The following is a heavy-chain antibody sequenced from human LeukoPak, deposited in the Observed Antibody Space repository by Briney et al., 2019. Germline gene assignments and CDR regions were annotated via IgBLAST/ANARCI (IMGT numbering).Heavy chain of an antibody. D-gene: IGHD5-12*01. Sequence: PAGGSLRLSCAASGFTFTSYAMSWVRQAPGKGLEGVSTISDSGASTYYADSGKGRFTISRDNSKNTLYLQMNSLRAEDTAVYYCAKAHSVGYRGYFDYWGQGTLVTVSS. CDR3: AKAHSVGYRGYFDY. CDR1: GFTFTSYA. V-gene: IGHV3-23*01. J-gene: IGHJ4*02. CDR2: ISDSGAST.